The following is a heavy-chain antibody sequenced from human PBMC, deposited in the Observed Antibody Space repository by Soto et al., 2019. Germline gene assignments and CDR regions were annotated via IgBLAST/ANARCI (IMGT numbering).Heavy chain of an antibody. CDR1: GGSISSYY. V-gene: IGHV4-59*01. Sequence: PSQTLSLTCTVSGGSISSYYWSWIRQPPGKGLEWIGYIYYSGSTNYNPSLKSRVTISVDTSKNQFSLKLSSVTAADTAVYYCARVTTVVNDFDYWGQGTLVTVSS. J-gene: IGHJ4*02. D-gene: IGHD4-17*01. CDR2: IYYSGST. CDR3: ARVTTVVNDFDY.